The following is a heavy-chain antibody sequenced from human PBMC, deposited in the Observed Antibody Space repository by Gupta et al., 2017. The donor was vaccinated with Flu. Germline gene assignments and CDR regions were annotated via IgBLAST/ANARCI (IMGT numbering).Heavy chain of an antibody. Sequence: QVQLVESGGGLLKPGGSLRLSCAASGFTSSAYYISWSRQAPGKGLEWVSYISSSGSTIYYADSVKGRFTSYREKAKNSLYLQMNSLRAEDTAVYYCARVTYYYDSSGYYPSAYFDYWGQGTLVTVSS. V-gene: IGHV3-11*01. D-gene: IGHD3-22*01. J-gene: IGHJ4*02. CDR2: ISSSGSTI. CDR1: GFTSSAYY. CDR3: ARVTYYYDSSGYYPSAYFDY.